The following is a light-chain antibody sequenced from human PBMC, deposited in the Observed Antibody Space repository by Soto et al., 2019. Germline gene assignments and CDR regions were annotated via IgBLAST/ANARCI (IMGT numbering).Light chain of an antibody. CDR2: HNT. V-gene: IGLV1-40*01. J-gene: IGLJ3*02. CDR3: QSYDTSPV. Sequence: QSILTQPPSVSGAPGQRVSISCTGSRSNLGANYAVHWYQQLPGTAPKLLISHNTNRPSGVPDRFSGSKSGTSAPLAITGLRAEDEGYYYCQSYDTSPVFGGGTKLTVL. CDR1: RSNLGANYA.